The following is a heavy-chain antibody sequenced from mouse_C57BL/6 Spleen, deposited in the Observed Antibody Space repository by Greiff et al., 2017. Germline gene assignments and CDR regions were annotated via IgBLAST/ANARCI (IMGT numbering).Heavy chain of an antibody. Sequence: DVQLQESEGGLVQPGSSMKLSCTASGFTFSDYYMAWVRQVPEKGLEWVANINYDGSSTYYLDSLKSRFIISRDNAKNILYLQMSSLKSEDTATYYCARDRRDYWYFDVWGTGTTVTVSS. CDR2: INYDGSST. V-gene: IGHV5-16*01. CDR3: ARDRRDYWYFDV. CDR1: GFTFSDYY. J-gene: IGHJ1*03.